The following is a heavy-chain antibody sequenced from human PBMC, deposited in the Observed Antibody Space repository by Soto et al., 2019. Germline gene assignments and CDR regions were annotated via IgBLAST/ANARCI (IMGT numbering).Heavy chain of an antibody. D-gene: IGHD2-15*01. CDR3: ATGEGYCSGGSCFPGHFDY. CDR1: GGSISSGDYY. V-gene: IGHV4-30-4*01. J-gene: IGHJ4*02. Sequence: SETLSLTCTVSGGSISSGDYYWSWIRQPPGKGLEWIGYIYYSGSTYYSPSLKSRVTISVDTSKNQFSLKLSSVTAADTAVYYCATGEGYCSGGSCFPGHFDYWGQGTLVTVSS. CDR2: IYYSGST.